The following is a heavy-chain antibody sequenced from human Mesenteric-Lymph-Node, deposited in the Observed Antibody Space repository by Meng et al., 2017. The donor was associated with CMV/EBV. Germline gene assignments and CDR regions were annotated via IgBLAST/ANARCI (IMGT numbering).Heavy chain of an antibody. V-gene: IGHV5-51*01. CDR1: GYSFTNYW. D-gene: IGHD2-15*01. Sequence: CQGSGYSFTNYWIGWLRQMPGKGLEWMGIIFPGDSDTRYSPSFQGQVTISVDKSISTAYLQWSSLKASDTAMYYCARRAVATPYFEHWGQGTLVTVSS. J-gene: IGHJ4*02. CDR2: IFPGDSDT. CDR3: ARRAVATPYFEH.